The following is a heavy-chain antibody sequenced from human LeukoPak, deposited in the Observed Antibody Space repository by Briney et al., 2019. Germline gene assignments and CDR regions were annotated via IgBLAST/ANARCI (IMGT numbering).Heavy chain of an antibody. CDR1: GGSISDAAYY. V-gene: IGHV4-31*03. CDR3: ASRVGATNFDY. Sequence: SETLSLTCTVSGGSISDAAYYWSWIRQHPGEGLKWIGYIYYSGSTSYNPSLKSRVTISVDTSKNQFSLKLSSVTAADTAVYYCASRVGATNFDYWGQGTLVTVSS. CDR2: IYYSGST. D-gene: IGHD1-26*01. J-gene: IGHJ4*02.